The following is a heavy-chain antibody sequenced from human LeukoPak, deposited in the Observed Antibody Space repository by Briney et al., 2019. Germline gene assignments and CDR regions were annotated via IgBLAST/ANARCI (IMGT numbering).Heavy chain of an antibody. D-gene: IGHD2-15*01. Sequence: GGSLRLSCAASGFTVSSRSINWVRQAPGKGLECVSIIYSGEVTSYADSVKGRFTISRDSGTNTLFLQMDNLRADDTAVYYCARVVAAVALRDYHYVDVWGKGTTVTVSS. V-gene: IGHV3-53*01. J-gene: IGHJ6*03. CDR2: IYSGEVT. CDR1: GFTVSSRS. CDR3: ARVVAAVALRDYHYVDV.